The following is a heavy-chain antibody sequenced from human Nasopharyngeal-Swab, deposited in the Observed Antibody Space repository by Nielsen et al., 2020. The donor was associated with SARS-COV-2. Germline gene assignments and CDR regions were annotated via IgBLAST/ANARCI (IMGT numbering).Heavy chain of an antibody. J-gene: IGHJ4*02. CDR2: ISSSSSYI. CDR3: ARDQSSYYYDSSGYYSDY. CDR1: GFTFSSYS. V-gene: IGHV3-21*01. D-gene: IGHD3-22*01. Sequence: GESLKISCAASGFTFSSYSMNWVRQAPGKGLEWVSSISSSSSYIYYADSVKGRFTISRDNAKNSLYLQMNSLRAEDTAVYYCARDQSSYYYDSSGYYSDYWGQGTLVTVSS.